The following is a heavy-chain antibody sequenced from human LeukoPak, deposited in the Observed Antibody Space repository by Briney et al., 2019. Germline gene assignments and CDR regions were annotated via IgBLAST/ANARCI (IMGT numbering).Heavy chain of an antibody. CDR1: GGSFSGYY. Sequence: SETLSLTCAVYGGSFSGYYWSWIRQPPGKGLEWIGEINHSGSTNYNPSLKSRVTISVDTSKNQFSLKLSSVTAADAAVYYCARGHSMVRGVIISRSYFDYWGQGTLVTVSS. D-gene: IGHD3-10*01. CDR2: INHSGST. V-gene: IGHV4-34*01. CDR3: ARGHSMVRGVIISRSYFDY. J-gene: IGHJ4*02.